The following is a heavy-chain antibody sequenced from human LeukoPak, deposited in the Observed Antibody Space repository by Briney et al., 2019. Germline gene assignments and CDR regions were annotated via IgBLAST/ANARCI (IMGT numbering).Heavy chain of an antibody. CDR3: ARLGSTRYAPARDY. CDR2: IYTSGST. CDR1: GGSISSGSYY. V-gene: IGHV4-61*02. Sequence: SQTLSLTCTVSGGSISSGSYYWSWIRQPAGKGLEWIGRIYTSGSTNYNPSLKSRVTISVDTSKNQFSLKLSSVTAADTAVYYCARLGSTRYAPARDYWGQGTLVSVSS. J-gene: IGHJ4*02. D-gene: IGHD2-2*01.